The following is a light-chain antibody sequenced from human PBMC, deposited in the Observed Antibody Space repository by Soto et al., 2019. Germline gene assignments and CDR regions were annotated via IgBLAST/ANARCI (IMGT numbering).Light chain of an antibody. CDR3: CSFAGSWV. Sequence: QSVLTQPASVSGSPGQSITISCTGTSSDVGTYNLLSWYQHHSGKAPKLVVYEDTKRPSGVSNRFSGSKSGNTASLTISGLQAEDEADYYCCSFAGSWVFGGGTKLTVL. J-gene: IGLJ3*02. V-gene: IGLV2-23*01. CDR2: EDT. CDR1: SSDVGTYNL.